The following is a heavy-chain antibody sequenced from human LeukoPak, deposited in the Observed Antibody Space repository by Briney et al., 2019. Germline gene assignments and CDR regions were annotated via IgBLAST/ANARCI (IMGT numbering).Heavy chain of an antibody. Sequence: SETLSLTCTVSGGSISSGSYFWNWIRQPAGKGLEWIGRIYRSGSTYYNPSLKSRVTISVDTSKNQFSLNLSSVTAADTAMYYCARAVGTSRNFFDYWGQGTLVTVSS. CDR3: ARAVGTSRNFFDY. V-gene: IGHV4-61*02. CDR1: GGSISSGSYF. CDR2: IYRSGST. D-gene: IGHD4-23*01. J-gene: IGHJ4*02.